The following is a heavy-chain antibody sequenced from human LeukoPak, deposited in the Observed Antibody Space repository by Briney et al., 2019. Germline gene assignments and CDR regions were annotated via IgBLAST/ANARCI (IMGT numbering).Heavy chain of an antibody. J-gene: IGHJ4*02. V-gene: IGHV1-3*01. CDR2: INAGNGNT. D-gene: IGHD6-13*01. CDR1: GYTFTSYA. Sequence: ASVKVSCKASGYTFTSYALHWVRQAPGQRLEGMGWINAGNGNTKYSQKFQGRVTITRDTSASTAYMELSSLRSEDTAVYYCARLGIAATVFDYWGQGTLVTVSS. CDR3: ARLGIAATVFDY.